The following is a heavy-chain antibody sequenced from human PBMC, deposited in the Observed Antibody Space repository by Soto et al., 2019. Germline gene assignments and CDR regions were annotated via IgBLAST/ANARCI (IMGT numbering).Heavy chain of an antibody. D-gene: IGHD5-12*01. J-gene: IGHJ4*02. Sequence: SETQSLTCTVSGGSISSYYWSWIRQPPGKGLEWIGYIYYSGSTNYNPSLKSRVTISVDTSKNQFSLKLSSVTAADTAVYYCARLGDGYKPDDYWGQGTLVTVSS. CDR3: ARLGDGYKPDDY. V-gene: IGHV4-59*01. CDR2: IYYSGST. CDR1: GGSISSYY.